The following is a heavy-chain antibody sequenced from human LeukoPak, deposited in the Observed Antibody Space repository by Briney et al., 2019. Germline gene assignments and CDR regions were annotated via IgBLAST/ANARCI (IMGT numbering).Heavy chain of an antibody. Sequence: SETLSLTCAVYGGSFSGYYWSWIRQPPGKGLEWIGEINHSGSTNYNPSLKSRVTISVDTSKNQFSLKLSSVTAADTAVYYCARIAGSGWYATAFDIWGQGTMVTVSS. CDR3: ARIAGSGWYATAFDI. V-gene: IGHV4-34*01. D-gene: IGHD6-19*01. CDR2: INHSGST. J-gene: IGHJ3*02. CDR1: GGSFSGYY.